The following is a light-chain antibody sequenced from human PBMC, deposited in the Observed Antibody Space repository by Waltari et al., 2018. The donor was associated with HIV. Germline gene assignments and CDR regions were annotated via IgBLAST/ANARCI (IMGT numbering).Light chain of an antibody. CDR2: EVR. V-gene: IGLV2-14*01. CDR3: SSYTSSSTYVV. Sequence: QSALTQPASVSGSPGQSITISCPGTSREVGGYNYVSWYQQHPGKAPKLMIYEVRNRPSGVSNRFSGSKSGNTASLTISGLQAEDEADYYCSSYTSSSTYVVFGGGTKLTVL. J-gene: IGLJ2*01. CDR1: SREVGGYNY.